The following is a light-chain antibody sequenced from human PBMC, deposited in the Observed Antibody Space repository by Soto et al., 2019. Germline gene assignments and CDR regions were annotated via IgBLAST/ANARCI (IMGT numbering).Light chain of an antibody. V-gene: IGLV1-40*01. CDR3: QSYDSSLSAPNV. Sequence: QSVLTQPPSVSGAPGQRVTISCTGSSSNIGAGYDVHWYQQLPGTAPKLLIYGNSNRPSGVPDRFSGSKSGTLASLAITGLQAEDEADYYCQSYDSSLSAPNVFGTGTKLTVL. J-gene: IGLJ1*01. CDR2: GNS. CDR1: SSNIGAGYD.